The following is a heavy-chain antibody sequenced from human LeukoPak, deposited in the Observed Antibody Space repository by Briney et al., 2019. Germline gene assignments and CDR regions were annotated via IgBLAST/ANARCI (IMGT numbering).Heavy chain of an antibody. CDR2: INPNSGGT. D-gene: IGHD2-21*02. CDR1: GYTFTGYY. J-gene: IGHJ4*02. Sequence: GASVKVSCKASGYTFTGYYMHWVRQAPGQGLEWMGWINPNSGGTNYAQKFQGRVTMTRDTSISTAYMELSRLRSDDTAVYYCASTFMCGGDCYSYDYWGQGTLVTVSS. V-gene: IGHV1-2*02. CDR3: ASTFMCGGDCYSYDY.